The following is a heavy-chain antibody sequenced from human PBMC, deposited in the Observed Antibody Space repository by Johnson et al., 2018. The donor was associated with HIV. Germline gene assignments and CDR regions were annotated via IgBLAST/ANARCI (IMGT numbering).Heavy chain of an antibody. Sequence: GTTRYAASVKGRFIISRDDSKSIAYLQMNSLKTEDTAVYYCTRDGVKWDLLGAHNAFDIWGQGKMVTVSS. CDR3: TRDGVKWDLLGAHNAFDI. J-gene: IGHJ3*02. D-gene: IGHD1-26*01. V-gene: IGHV3-49*02. CDR2: GTT.